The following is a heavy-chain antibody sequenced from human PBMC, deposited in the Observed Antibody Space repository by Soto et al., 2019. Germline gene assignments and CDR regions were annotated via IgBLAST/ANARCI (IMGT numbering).Heavy chain of an antibody. Sequence: GWSLRLSCASSGFTFISYEMNWVRQAPGKGLEWVSYISSSGSTIYYADSVKGRFTISRDNAKNSLYLQMNSLRAEDTAVYYCAREGYCSSTSCSQGYYGMDVWGQGTTVTVSS. CDR2: ISSSGSTI. V-gene: IGHV3-48*03. CDR3: AREGYCSSTSCSQGYYGMDV. CDR1: GFTFISYE. D-gene: IGHD2-2*01. J-gene: IGHJ6*02.